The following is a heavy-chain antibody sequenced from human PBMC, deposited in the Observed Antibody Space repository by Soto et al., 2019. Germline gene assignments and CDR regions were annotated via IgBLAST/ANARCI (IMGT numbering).Heavy chain of an antibody. D-gene: IGHD6-19*01. CDR2: INPNSGGT. V-gene: IGHV1-2*04. Sequence: ASVKVSCKASGYTFTGYYMHWVRQAPGQGLEWMGWINPNSGGTNYAQKFQGWVTMTRDTSISTAYMELSRLRSDDTAVYYCAVRHGGSGWSYFDYWGQGTLVTVSS. CDR3: AVRHGGSGWSYFDY. CDR1: GYTFTGYY. J-gene: IGHJ4*02.